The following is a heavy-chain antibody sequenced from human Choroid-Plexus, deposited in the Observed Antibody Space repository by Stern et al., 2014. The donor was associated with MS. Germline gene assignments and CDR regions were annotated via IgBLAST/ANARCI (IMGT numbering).Heavy chain of an antibody. CDR3: AKDRQYLTYFFDH. Sequence: QVQLVQSGGGVVQPGRPLRLSCVASGFTFGSCAMHWFRQAPGKWLEWVAGVSYDGSNKYYADSVKGRFTISRDNSQNTLYMQMSSLRPEDTAVYYCAKDRQYLTYFFDHWGQGSLVTVSS. D-gene: IGHD2/OR15-2a*01. J-gene: IGHJ5*02. CDR2: VSYDGSNK. CDR1: GFTFGSCA. V-gene: IGHV3-30*18.